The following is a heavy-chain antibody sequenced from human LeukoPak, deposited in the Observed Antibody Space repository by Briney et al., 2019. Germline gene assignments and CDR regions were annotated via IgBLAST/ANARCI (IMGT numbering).Heavy chain of an antibody. Sequence: GGSLRLSCAASGFNVSSNYITWVRQAPGKGLEWVSGISPNGVITYYADSVKGRFTISRDNSKGTVYLQMNSLRPEDTAVYYCAKDDAWLQYGNWGRGTLVTVPS. CDR1: GFNVSSNY. CDR3: AKDDAWLQYGN. D-gene: IGHD5-24*01. V-gene: IGHV3-23*01. J-gene: IGHJ4*02. CDR2: ISPNGVIT.